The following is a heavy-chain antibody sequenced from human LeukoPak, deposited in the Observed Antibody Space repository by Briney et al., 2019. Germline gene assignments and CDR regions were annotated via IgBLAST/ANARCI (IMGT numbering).Heavy chain of an antibody. CDR3: AKGSPFIAATYYFDY. J-gene: IGHJ4*02. CDR1: GFTFSSYS. Sequence: GGSLRLSCAASGFTFSSYSMNWVRQAPGKGLEWVSGIGGNVGSTYYADSVKGRFTISRDNSKNTLYLQMNSLRDEDTAVYYCAKGSPFIAATYYFDYWGQGTLVTVSS. V-gene: IGHV3-23*01. D-gene: IGHD6-6*01. CDR2: IGGNVGST.